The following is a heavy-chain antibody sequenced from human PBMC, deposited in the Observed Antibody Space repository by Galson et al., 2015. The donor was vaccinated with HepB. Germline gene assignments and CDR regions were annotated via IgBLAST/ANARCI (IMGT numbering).Heavy chain of an antibody. V-gene: IGHV3-23*01. CDR3: AKVDTMIVVVINDAFDI. J-gene: IGHJ3*02. Sequence: SLRLSCAASGFTFSSYAMTWVRQAPGKGLEWVSATSGGGTSTYYADSVKGRFTISRDNSKNTLYLQMNSLRAEDTAVYYCAKVDTMIVVVINDAFDIWGQGTMVTVSS. CDR1: GFTFSSYA. CDR2: TSGGGTST. D-gene: IGHD3-22*01.